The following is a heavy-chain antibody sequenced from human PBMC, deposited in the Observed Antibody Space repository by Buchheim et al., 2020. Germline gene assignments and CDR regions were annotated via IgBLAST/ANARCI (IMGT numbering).Heavy chain of an antibody. CDR3: ARGPYDFWSGSLDGMDV. D-gene: IGHD3-3*01. CDR1: GGSISSGSYY. Sequence: QVQLQESGPGLVKPSQTLSLTCTVSGGSISSGSYYWSWIRQPAGKGLEWIGRIYTSGSTNYNPSLKSRVTISVDTSKNQFSLKLSSVTAADTAVYYCARGPYDFWSGSLDGMDVWGQGTT. V-gene: IGHV4-61*02. CDR2: IYTSGST. J-gene: IGHJ6*02.